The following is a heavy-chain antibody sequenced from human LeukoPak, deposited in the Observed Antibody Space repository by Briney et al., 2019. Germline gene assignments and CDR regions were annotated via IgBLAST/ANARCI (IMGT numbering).Heavy chain of an antibody. V-gene: IGHV4-39*07. D-gene: IGHD3-10*01. CDR3: ARAPIYGSGSYRTIFDY. Sequence: SETLSLTCTVSGGSISSSSYYWGWIRQPPGKGLEWIGEIYHSGSTNYNPSLKSRVTISVDKSKNQFSLKLSSVTAADTAVYYCARAPIYGSGSYRTIFDYWGQGTLVTVSS. J-gene: IGHJ4*02. CDR2: IYHSGST. CDR1: GGSISSSSYY.